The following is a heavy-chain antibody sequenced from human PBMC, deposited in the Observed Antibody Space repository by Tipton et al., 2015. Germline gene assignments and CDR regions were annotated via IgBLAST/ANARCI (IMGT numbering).Heavy chain of an antibody. CDR3: ARDRGGDYYDSSGYLLGYFDY. CDR1: SYTFTRNA. D-gene: IGHD3-22*01. CDR2: INPYNDNT. J-gene: IGHJ4*02. Sequence: QVQLVQSGAEVKKPGASVRVSCKASSYTFTRNAITWVRQAPGQGLEWMGWINPYNDNTYYAEKFQGRVTMTTDTSTSTAYMELRSLRSDDTAVYYCARDRGGDYYDSSGYLLGYFDYWGQGTLVTVSS. V-gene: IGHV1-18*01.